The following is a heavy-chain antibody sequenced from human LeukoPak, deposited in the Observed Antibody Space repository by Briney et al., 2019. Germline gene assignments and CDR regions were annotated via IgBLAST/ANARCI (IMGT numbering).Heavy chain of an antibody. CDR3: ARDRGVTAGGYYYYYMDV. Sequence: GGSLRLSCAASGFTVSSNYMSWVRQAPGKGLEWVSVIYSGGSTYYADSVEGRFTISRDNSKNTLYLQMNSLRAEDTAVYYCARDRGVTAGGYYYYYMDVWGKGTTVTVSS. D-gene: IGHD2-21*02. J-gene: IGHJ6*03. V-gene: IGHV3-53*01. CDR2: IYSGGST. CDR1: GFTVSSNY.